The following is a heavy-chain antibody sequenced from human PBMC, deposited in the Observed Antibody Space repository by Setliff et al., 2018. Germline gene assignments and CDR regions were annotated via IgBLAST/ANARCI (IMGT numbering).Heavy chain of an antibody. Sequence: PSETLSLTCTVSGGSISSYYWSWIRQPPGKGLEWIGRIYSGGTTYYNSSLKSRVTISVDTSKSQFSLRLNSETAADTAVYYCARTGTYRYFDYWGRGTLVTVSS. D-gene: IGHD1-1*01. CDR3: ARTGTYRYFDY. J-gene: IGHJ4*02. CDR2: IYSGGTT. CDR1: GGSISSYY. V-gene: IGHV4-39*01.